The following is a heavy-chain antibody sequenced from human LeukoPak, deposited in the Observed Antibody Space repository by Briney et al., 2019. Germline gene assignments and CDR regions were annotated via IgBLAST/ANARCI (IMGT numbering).Heavy chain of an antibody. D-gene: IGHD3-9*01. CDR1: GFTFSTYW. Sequence: PGGSLRLSCAASGFTFSTYWMSWVRQAPGKGLEWVSSISSSSSYIYYADSVKGRFTISRDNAKNSLYLQMNSLRAEDTAVYYCARGGILRYFDWHTDYWAREPWSPSPQ. J-gene: IGHJ4*02. CDR3: ARGGILRYFDWHTDY. CDR2: ISSSSSYI. V-gene: IGHV3-21*01.